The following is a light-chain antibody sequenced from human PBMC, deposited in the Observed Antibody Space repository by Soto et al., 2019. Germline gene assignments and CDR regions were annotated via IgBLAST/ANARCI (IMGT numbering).Light chain of an antibody. Sequence: IVLTQSPATLSLSTGDRATLSCRASQSVSSFLAWYQQKPDQAPRLLSYDASNRATGIPARFSGSGSGTDFTLTISGLEPEDFAVYYCQHYAMSPPFTFGPGTKVDIK. CDR2: DAS. CDR3: QHYAMSPPFT. J-gene: IGKJ3*01. CDR1: QSVSSF. V-gene: IGKV3-11*01.